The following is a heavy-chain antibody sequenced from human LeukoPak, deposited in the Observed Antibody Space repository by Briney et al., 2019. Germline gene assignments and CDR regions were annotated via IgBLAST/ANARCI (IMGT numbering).Heavy chain of an antibody. J-gene: IGHJ3*01. D-gene: IGHD3-22*01. Sequence: GESLKISCKGSGYSFTSFWIGWVRQMPGKGLEWMGVIYPRDSDTRYSPSFQGQVTISADKSISTAYLQWSSLKASDTAMYYCATADSSSYRERDGFDLWGQGTMVTVSS. CDR2: IYPRDSDT. CDR3: ATADSSSYRERDGFDL. V-gene: IGHV5-51*01. CDR1: GYSFTSFW.